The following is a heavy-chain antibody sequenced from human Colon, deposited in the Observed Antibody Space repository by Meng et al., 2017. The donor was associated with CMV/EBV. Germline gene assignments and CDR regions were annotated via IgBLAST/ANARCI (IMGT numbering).Heavy chain of an antibody. D-gene: IGHD5-12*01. Sequence: SGCTFSSYGISWVRQAPGQGREWMGWISTYNGNTDYAQKFQGRVTMTTDTLTSTAYMELTSLKSDDTAVFYCARAREVGYSAYDYYDFWGQGTLVTVSS. CDR2: ISTYNGNT. CDR1: GCTFSSYG. J-gene: IGHJ4*02. V-gene: IGHV1-18*01. CDR3: ARAREVGYSAYDYYDF.